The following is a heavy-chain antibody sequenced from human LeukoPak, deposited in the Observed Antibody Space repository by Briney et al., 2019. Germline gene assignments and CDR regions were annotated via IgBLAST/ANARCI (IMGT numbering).Heavy chain of an antibody. J-gene: IGHJ4*02. V-gene: IGHV4-30-2*01. Sequence: SQTLSLTCAVSGGSISSGGYSWSWIRQPPGKGLEWIGYIYHSGSTYYNPSLKSRVTISVDRSKNQFSLKLSSVTAADTAVYYCACRFFYSSGWSYWGQGTLVTVSS. CDR3: ACRFFYSSGWSY. CDR1: GGSISSGGYS. D-gene: IGHD6-19*01. CDR2: IYHSGST.